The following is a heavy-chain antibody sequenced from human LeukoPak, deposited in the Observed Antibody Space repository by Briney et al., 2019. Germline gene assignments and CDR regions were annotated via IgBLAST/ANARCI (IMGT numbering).Heavy chain of an antibody. D-gene: IGHD1-26*01. J-gene: IGHJ5*02. Sequence: SETLSLTCTVSGGSISSYYWSWIRQPPGKGLEWIGYIYYSGSTNYNPSLKSRVTISVDTSKNQFSLKLSSVTAADTAVYYCARDGIVARIDPWGQGTLVTVSS. CDR1: GGSISSYY. V-gene: IGHV4-59*12. CDR2: IYYSGST. CDR3: ARDGIVARIDP.